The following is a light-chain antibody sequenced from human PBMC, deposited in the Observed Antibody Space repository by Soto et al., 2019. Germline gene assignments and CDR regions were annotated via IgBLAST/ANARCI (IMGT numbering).Light chain of an antibody. CDR3: QQYGSSGT. CDR2: GAS. V-gene: IGKV3-20*01. J-gene: IGKJ1*01. CDR1: QSVSNNY. Sequence: EIVLTQSPGTLSLSPGERATLSCRASQSVSNNYLAWYQQKPGQAPRLLIYGASNRDTGIPDRFSGSGSGTDFTLTTSRLEPEDFEVYYCQQYGSSGTFGQGTKVESK.